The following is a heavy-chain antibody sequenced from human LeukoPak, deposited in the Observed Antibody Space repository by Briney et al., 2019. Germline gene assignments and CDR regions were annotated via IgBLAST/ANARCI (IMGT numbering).Heavy chain of an antibody. J-gene: IGHJ4*02. CDR3: ARGLGQLDS. D-gene: IGHD2-2*01. V-gene: IGHV4-34*01. Sequence: SETLSLTCALFGGSFSDYYWSWIRQPPGKGLEWIGDINLPGSTNYNPSLKSRVTMSVDTSKNQFSLKLTSVPAADTAIFYCARGLGQLDSWGQGTLVTVSS. CDR2: INLPGST. CDR1: GGSFSDYY.